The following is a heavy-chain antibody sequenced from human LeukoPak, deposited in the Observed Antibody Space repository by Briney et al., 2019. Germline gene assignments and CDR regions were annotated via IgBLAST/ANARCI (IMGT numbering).Heavy chain of an antibody. D-gene: IGHD3-3*01. Sequence: ASVKVSCKASGYTFTCYYMHWVRQAPGQGLEWMGRINPNSGGTNYAQKFQGRVTMTRDTSISTAYMELSRLRSDDTAVYYCASSEVTIFGEDGMDVWGQGTTVTVSS. J-gene: IGHJ6*02. CDR2: INPNSGGT. V-gene: IGHV1-2*06. CDR1: GYTFTCYY. CDR3: ASSEVTIFGEDGMDV.